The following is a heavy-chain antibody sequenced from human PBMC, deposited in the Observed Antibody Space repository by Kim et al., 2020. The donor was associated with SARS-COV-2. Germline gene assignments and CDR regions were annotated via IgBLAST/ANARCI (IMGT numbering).Heavy chain of an antibody. CDR3: AKDLRSDSRGWYYYYGMDV. J-gene: IGHJ6*02. V-gene: IGHV3-30*18. CDR1: GFTFSSYG. Sequence: GGSLRLSCAASGFTFSSYGMHWVRQAPGKGLEWVAVISYDGSNKYYADSVKGRFTISRDNSKNTLYLQMNSLRAEDTAVYYCAKDLRSDSRGWYYYYGMDVWGQGTTVTVAS. CDR2: ISYDGSNK. D-gene: IGHD6-19*01.